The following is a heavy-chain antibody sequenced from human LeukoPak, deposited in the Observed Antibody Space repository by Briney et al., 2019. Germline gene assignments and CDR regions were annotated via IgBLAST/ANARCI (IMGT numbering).Heavy chain of an antibody. J-gene: IGHJ4*02. Sequence: ASVKVSCKASGGTFSSYAISWVRQAPGQGLEWMGGIIPIFGTANYAQKFQGRVTITTDESTSTAYMELSSLRSEDTAVYYCARGGSGVGAHHFDYWGQGTLVTVSS. CDR3: ARGGSGVGAHHFDY. CDR2: IIPIFGTA. CDR1: GGTFSSYA. D-gene: IGHD1-26*01. V-gene: IGHV1-69*05.